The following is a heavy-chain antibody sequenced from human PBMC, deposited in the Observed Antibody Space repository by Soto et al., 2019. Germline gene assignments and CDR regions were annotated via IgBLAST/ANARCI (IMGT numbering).Heavy chain of an antibody. Sequence: GASVKVSCKASGYTFTSYDINWVQQATGQGLEWMGWMNPNSGNTGYAQKFQGRVTMTRNTSISTAYMELSSLRSEDTAVYYCARTELYGDYAHYYYHYMDVWGKGTTVTVSS. CDR3: ARTELYGDYAHYYYHYMDV. J-gene: IGHJ6*03. D-gene: IGHD4-17*01. CDR1: GYTFTSYD. V-gene: IGHV1-8*01. CDR2: MNPNSGNT.